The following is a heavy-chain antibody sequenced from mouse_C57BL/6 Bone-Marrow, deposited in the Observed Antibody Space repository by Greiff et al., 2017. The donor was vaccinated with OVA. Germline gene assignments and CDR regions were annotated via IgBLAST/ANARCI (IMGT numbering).Heavy chain of an antibody. CDR3: VREVGGYSIIWYFAV. Sequence: EVMLVESGGGLVQSGRSLRLSCATSGFTFSDFYMEWVRQAPGKGLEWIAASRNKANDYTTEYSASVKGRFIVSRDTSQSILYLQMNALRAEDTGLYFSVREVGGYSIIWYFAVSGTETTGTASS. CDR1: GFTFSDFY. D-gene: IGHD2-5*01. V-gene: IGHV7-1*01. CDR2: SRNKANDYTT. J-gene: IGHJ1*03.